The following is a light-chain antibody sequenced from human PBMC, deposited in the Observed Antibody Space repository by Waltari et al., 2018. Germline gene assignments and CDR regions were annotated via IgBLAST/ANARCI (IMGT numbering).Light chain of an antibody. CDR1: QSVSRT. V-gene: IGKV3-20*01. CDR2: AAS. J-gene: IGKJ1*01. Sequence: EVVLTQSPGTLSLSPGERATPSCTASQSVSRTLAWYQQKPGKAPSLLIYAASTRAPGIPDRFSGSGSGTDFSLTISRLEPEDFAVYYCQHYVRLPATFGQGTKVEIK. CDR3: QHYVRLPAT.